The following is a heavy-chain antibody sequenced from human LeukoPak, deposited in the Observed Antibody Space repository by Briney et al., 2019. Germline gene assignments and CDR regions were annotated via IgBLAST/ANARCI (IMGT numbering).Heavy chain of an antibody. CDR3: AKEGGTVTHIWGYYYFDY. V-gene: IGHV3-48*01. D-gene: IGHD4-17*01. CDR2: ISSSSSSTI. CDR1: GFSFSSYS. J-gene: IGHJ4*02. Sequence: PGGSLRLSCAASGFSFSSYSMNWVRQAPGKGLEWVSYISSSSSSTIYYAYSVKGRFTISRDNAKNSLYLQMNSLRAEDTAVYYCAKEGGTVTHIWGYYYFDYWGQGTLVTVSS.